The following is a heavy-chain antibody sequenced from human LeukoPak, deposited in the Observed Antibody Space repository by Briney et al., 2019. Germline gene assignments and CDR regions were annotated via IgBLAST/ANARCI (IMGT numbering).Heavy chain of an antibody. J-gene: IGHJ4*02. CDR3: AKGGGLVVGPHFYFDC. D-gene: IGHD3-22*01. V-gene: IGHV3-23*01. Sequence: GGSLRLSCAASGFTFSSYAITWVRQAPGKGLEWVSAVSSNGAKTYYADSVKGRFTISRDNYKNMVFLQMNSLRAEDTAVYYCAKGGGLVVGPHFYFDCWGQGTLVTVSS. CDR2: VSSNGAKT. CDR1: GFTFSSYA.